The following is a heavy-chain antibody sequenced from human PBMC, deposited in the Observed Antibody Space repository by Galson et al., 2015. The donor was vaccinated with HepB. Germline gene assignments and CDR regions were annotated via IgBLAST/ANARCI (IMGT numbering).Heavy chain of an antibody. CDR3: ARRRGGPEWLLSATLYYYFDY. J-gene: IGHJ4*02. Sequence: SLRLSCAASGFTFSSYWMSWVRQAPGKGLEWVANIKQDGSEKYYVDSVKGRFTISRDNAKNSLYLQMNSLRAEDTAVYYCARRRGGPEWLLSATLYYYFDYWGQGTLVTVSS. CDR1: GFTFSSYW. CDR2: IKQDGSEK. D-gene: IGHD3-3*01. V-gene: IGHV3-7*01.